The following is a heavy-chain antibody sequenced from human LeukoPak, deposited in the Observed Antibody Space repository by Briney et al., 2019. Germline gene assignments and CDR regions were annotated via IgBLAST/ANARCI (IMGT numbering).Heavy chain of an antibody. CDR2: LNPGGGDT. J-gene: IGHJ4*02. D-gene: IGHD1-26*01. Sequence: ASVKVSCKASGYIFTSFYMHWVRQAPGQGREWMGKLNPGGGDTGYAQNFQGRVSMTRDTTTSTVYMELRSLRSEETAVYYCAREVGIREHFYYCGRGTPVTVSS. CDR3: AREVGIREHFYY. V-gene: IGHV1-46*01. CDR1: GYIFTSFY.